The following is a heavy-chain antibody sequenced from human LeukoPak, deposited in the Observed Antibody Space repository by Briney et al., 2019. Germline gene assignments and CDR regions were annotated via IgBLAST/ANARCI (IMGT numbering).Heavy chain of an antibody. CDR3: ARDQWSVTGRLWLDY. J-gene: IGHJ4*02. D-gene: IGHD6-19*01. CDR2: INHSGST. V-gene: IGHV4-34*01. Sequence: SETLSLTCAVYGGSFSGYYWSWILQPPGKGLEWIGEINHSGSTNYNPSLKSRVTISVDTSKNQFSLKLSSVTAADTAVYYCARDQWSVTGRLWLDYWGQGMLVTVSS. CDR1: GGSFSGYY.